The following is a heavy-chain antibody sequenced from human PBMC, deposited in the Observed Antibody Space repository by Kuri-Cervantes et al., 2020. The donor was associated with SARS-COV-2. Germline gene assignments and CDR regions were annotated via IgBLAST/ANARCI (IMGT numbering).Heavy chain of an antibody. CDR2: ISAYNGNT. CDR1: GYTFTSYG. D-gene: IGHD3-3*01. J-gene: IGHJ6*03. Sequence: ASVKVSCKASGYTFTSYGISWVRQAPGQGLEWMGWISAYNGNTNYAQKLQGRVTMTTDTSTSIAYMELRSLRSDDTAVYYCARDLGVDFWSGYYFYYMDVWGKGTTVTVSS. V-gene: IGHV1-18*04. CDR3: ARDLGVDFWSGYYFYYMDV.